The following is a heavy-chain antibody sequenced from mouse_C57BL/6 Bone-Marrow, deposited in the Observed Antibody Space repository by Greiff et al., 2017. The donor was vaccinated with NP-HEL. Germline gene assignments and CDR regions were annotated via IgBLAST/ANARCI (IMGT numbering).Heavy chain of an antibody. J-gene: IGHJ4*01. Sequence: DVQLVESGPGMVKPSQSLSLTCTVTGYSITSGYDWHWIRHFPGNKLEWMGYISYSGSTNYNPSLKSRISITHDTSKNHFFLKLNSVTTEDTATYYCARDDGYYVAMDYWGQGTSVTVSS. CDR3: ARDDGYYVAMDY. V-gene: IGHV3-1*01. CDR2: ISYSGST. D-gene: IGHD2-3*01. CDR1: GYSITSGYD.